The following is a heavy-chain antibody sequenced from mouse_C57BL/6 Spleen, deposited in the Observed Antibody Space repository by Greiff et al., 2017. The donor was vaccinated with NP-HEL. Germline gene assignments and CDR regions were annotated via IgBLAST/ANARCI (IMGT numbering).Heavy chain of an antibody. D-gene: IGHD2-3*01. CDR1: GYTFTSYW. CDR3: ARKGESISLAMDY. V-gene: IGHV1-69*01. CDR2: IDPSASYT. Sequence: VQLQQPGAELVMPGASVKLSCKASGYTFTSYWMHWVKQRPGQGLEWIGEIDPSASYTNYNQKFKGKYTLTVDKSSSTAYMQLSILTSEDSAVYYCARKGESISLAMDYWGQGTSVTVSS. J-gene: IGHJ4*01.